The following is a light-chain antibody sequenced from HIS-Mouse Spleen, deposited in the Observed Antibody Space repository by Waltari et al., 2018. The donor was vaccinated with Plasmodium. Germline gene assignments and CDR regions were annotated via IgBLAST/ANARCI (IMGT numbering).Light chain of an antibody. CDR3: QSADSSGTPNWV. CDR1: SLPNQY. CDR2: KDS. V-gene: IGLV3-25*03. Sequence: SYELTQPPSVSVSPGQTARITCPGDSLPNQYAYWYQQKPGQAPGRVKYKDSERPSGTPARVSGSSAGTTVTLSISGVQAEDEGDYYCQSADSSGTPNWVFGGGTKLTVL. J-gene: IGLJ3*02.